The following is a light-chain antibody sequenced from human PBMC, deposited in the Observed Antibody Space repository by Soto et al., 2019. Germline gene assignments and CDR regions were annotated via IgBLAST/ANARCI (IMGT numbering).Light chain of an antibody. CDR3: TSYTTSTSLV. CDR1: SNDIATYNF. J-gene: IGLJ1*01. Sequence: QSSLTQPASVSGSPGQSITISCTGTSNDIATYNFVSWYQQHPGNAPKLLIYDVTNRPAGVSGRSSGSKSGSTASLTISGLQAEDEADYCCTSYTTSTSLVFGAGTKVTVL. V-gene: IGLV2-14*01. CDR2: DVT.